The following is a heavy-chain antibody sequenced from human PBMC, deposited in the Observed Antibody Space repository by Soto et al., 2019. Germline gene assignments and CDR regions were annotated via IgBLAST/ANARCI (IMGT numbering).Heavy chain of an antibody. V-gene: IGHV4-39*01. CDR1: GGSIISSSYY. CDR2: IYSSGST. CDR3: ATPVSSGYQAFEV. J-gene: IGHJ3*01. Sequence: QLQLQGSGPGLVKPSETLSLTCTVSGGSIISSSYYWGWIRQPPGKGLEWIGSIYSSGSTYYNPSLKSRVTISVDTSKNQFSLKLSSVTAADTAVHYCATPVSSGYQAFEVWGQGTMVTVSS. D-gene: IGHD3-22*01.